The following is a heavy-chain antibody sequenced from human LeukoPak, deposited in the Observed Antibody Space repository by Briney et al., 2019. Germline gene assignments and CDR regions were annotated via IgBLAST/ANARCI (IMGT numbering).Heavy chain of an antibody. CDR3: ARGLSIAAAGTGY. CDR2: ISSSSYI. CDR1: GFTFSSYS. J-gene: IGHJ4*02. Sequence: GGSLRLSCAASGFTFSSYSMNWVRQAPGKGLEWVSSISSSSYIYYADSVKGRFTISRDNAKNSLYLQMNSLRAEDTAVYYCARGLSIAAAGTGYWGQGTLVTVSS. D-gene: IGHD6-13*01. V-gene: IGHV3-21*01.